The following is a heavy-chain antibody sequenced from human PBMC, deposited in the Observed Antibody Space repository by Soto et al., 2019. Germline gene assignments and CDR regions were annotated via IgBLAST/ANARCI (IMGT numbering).Heavy chain of an antibody. CDR2: VYYTGST. J-gene: IGHJ4*02. D-gene: IGHD6-19*01. Sequence: ETLSLTCSVSGGSISGSYWSWIRQSPGKGLEWLGYVYYTGSTNYSPSLRSRVSISVDTSKNEFSLRLSSVTAADTAVYFCARSVAVPGAHIDYWGQGTQVTVSS. CDR3: ARSVAVPGAHIDY. V-gene: IGHV4-59*01. CDR1: GGSISGSY.